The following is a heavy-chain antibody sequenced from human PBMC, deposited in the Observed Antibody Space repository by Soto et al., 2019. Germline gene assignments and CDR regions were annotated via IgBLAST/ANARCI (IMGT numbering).Heavy chain of an antibody. V-gene: IGHV3-23*01. CDR2: ISGSDGRT. CDR3: ATHTRWEVLRAFDI. Sequence: EVQLLESGGGLVEPGGSLRLSCAASGFTFSSYAMTWVRRAPGKGLEGVSAISGSDGRTYYADSVKGRFTISRDNSKNTLYLHMNSLRAEDTAVYYWATHTRWEVLRAFDIWGQGTMVTVSS. D-gene: IGHD1-26*01. J-gene: IGHJ3*02. CDR1: GFTFSSYA.